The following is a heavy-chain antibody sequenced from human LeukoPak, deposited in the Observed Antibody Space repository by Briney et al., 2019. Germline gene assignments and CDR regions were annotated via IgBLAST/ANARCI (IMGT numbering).Heavy chain of an antibody. Sequence: SETLSLTCTVSGGSISSYYWSWIRQPPGKGLEWIGYIYYSGSTNYNPSLKSRVTISVDTSKNQFSLKLSSVTTADTAVYYCARSPCGISWSYSHWFDPWGQGTLVTVSS. CDR3: ARSPCGISWSYSHWFDP. J-gene: IGHJ5*02. CDR2: IYYSGST. CDR1: GGSISSYY. D-gene: IGHD3-10*01. V-gene: IGHV4-59*01.